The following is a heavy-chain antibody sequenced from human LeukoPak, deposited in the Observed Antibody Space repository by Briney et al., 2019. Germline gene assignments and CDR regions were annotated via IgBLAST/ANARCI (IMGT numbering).Heavy chain of an antibody. J-gene: IGHJ2*01. CDR2: IYYSGST. CDR1: GGSISSSSYY. CDR3: ARHFRPYDYVWGSYRPYWYFDL. D-gene: IGHD3-16*02. Sequence: SETLSLTCTVSGGSISSSSYYWGWIRQPPGKGLEWIGSIYYSGSTYYNPSLKSRVTISVDTSKNQFSLKLSSVTAADTAVYYCARHFRPYDYVWGSYRPYWYFDLWGRGTLVTVSS. V-gene: IGHV4-39*01.